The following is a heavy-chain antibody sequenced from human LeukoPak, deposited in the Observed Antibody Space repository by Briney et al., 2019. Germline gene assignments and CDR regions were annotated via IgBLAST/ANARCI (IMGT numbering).Heavy chain of an antibody. V-gene: IGHV3-66*01. J-gene: IGHJ6*03. Sequence: SGGSLRLSCAASGFTVSTNYMTWVRQAPGKGLEWVSVLYTGGTTYYADSVKGRFTISRDNSKNTLYLQMNSLRAEDTAVYYCARDQGRQQLVQGPYHYYMDVWGKGTTVTISS. CDR2: LYTGGTT. CDR1: GFTVSTNY. CDR3: ARDQGRQQLVQGPYHYYMDV. D-gene: IGHD6-13*01.